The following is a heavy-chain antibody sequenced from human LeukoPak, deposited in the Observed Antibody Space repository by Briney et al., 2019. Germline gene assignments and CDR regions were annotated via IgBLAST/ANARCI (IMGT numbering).Heavy chain of an antibody. CDR1: GGSFSGYY. CDR2: INHSGST. J-gene: IGHJ6*02. V-gene: IGHV4-34*01. D-gene: IGHD2-15*01. CDR3: ARGGYYENYYYGMDV. Sequence: SETLSLTCAVYGGSFSGYYWSWIRQPPGKGLEWIGEINHSGSTNYNPSLKSRVTISVDTSKNQFSLKLSSVTAADTAVYYCARGGYYENYYYGMDVWGQGTTVTVSS.